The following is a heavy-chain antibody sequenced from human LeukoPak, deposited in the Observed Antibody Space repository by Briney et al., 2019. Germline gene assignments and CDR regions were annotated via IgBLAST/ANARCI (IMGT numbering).Heavy chain of an antibody. Sequence: GGSLRLSCAASGFTFDDYAMHWVRQAPGKGLEWVSLISWDGGSTYYADSVKGRFTISRDNSENSLYLQMNSLRAEDTALYYCAKDIGSAGEPRGVDYWGQGTLVTVSS. CDR2: ISWDGGST. J-gene: IGHJ4*02. CDR3: AKDIGSAGEPRGVDY. V-gene: IGHV3-43D*03. CDR1: GFTFDDYA. D-gene: IGHD6-13*01.